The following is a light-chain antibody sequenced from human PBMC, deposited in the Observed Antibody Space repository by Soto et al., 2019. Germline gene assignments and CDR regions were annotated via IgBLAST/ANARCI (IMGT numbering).Light chain of an antibody. CDR3: QQYNSYPT. CDR1: QSISSW. V-gene: IGKV1-5*03. CDR2: KAF. Sequence: DIQMTQSPSTLSASVGDRVTITCRASQSISSWLAWYQQKQGKAPKLLIYKAFSLESGVPSRFSGSGSGTEFTLTISSLQPDDCAPYECQQYNSYPTFGQGTKVEIK. J-gene: IGKJ1*01.